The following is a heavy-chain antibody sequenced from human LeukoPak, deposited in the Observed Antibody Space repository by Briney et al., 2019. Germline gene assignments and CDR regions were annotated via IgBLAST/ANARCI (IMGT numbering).Heavy chain of an antibody. Sequence: GGSLRLSCAASGFTVTSNYMNWVRQAPGKGLEWVSVIDRGGSKYYADSVKGRFTISRDNSKNIIYLQMNSLRADDTAVYYCARSARLMKGVVEVTALDDWGQGTLVTVSS. D-gene: IGHD3-3*01. CDR3: ARSARLMKGVVEVTALDD. V-gene: IGHV3-66*01. J-gene: IGHJ4*02. CDR2: IDRGGSK. CDR1: GFTVTSNY.